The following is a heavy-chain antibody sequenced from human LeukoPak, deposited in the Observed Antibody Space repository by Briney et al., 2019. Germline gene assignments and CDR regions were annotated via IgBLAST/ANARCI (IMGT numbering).Heavy chain of an antibody. V-gene: IGHV4-34*01. Sequence: SETLSLTCAVSGGSFSGYYWSWIRQPPGKGLEWIGEINHSGSTNYNPSLKSRVTISVDTSKNQFSLKLSSVTAADTAVYYCARRTYYYDSSGYQKGYWFDPRGQGTLVTVSS. CDR3: ARRTYYYDSSGYQKGYWFDP. CDR2: INHSGST. J-gene: IGHJ5*02. CDR1: GGSFSGYY. D-gene: IGHD3-22*01.